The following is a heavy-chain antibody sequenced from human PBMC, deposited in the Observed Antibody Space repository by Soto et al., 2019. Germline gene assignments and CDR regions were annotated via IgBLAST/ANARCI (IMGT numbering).Heavy chain of an antibody. J-gene: IGHJ4*01. V-gene: IGHV3-30*18. Sequence: QVQLVESGGGVVQPGRSLRLSCAASGFTFSSYGMHWVRQAPGKGLVWVAVISYDGSNKYYADSVKGRFTISRDNSKNTLYLQMNSLRAEDTAVYYCAKAGQVLIYYFDYWGHGTLVTVAS. D-gene: IGHD2-15*01. CDR2: ISYDGSNK. CDR1: GFTFSSYG. CDR3: AKAGQVLIYYFDY.